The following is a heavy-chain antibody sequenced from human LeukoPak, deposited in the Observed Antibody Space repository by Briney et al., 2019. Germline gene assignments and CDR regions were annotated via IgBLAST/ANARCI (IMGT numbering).Heavy chain of an antibody. CDR1: GFTFSTYR. J-gene: IGHJ3*02. Sequence: GGSLRLSCAASGFTFSTYRMNWVSQAPGKRLEWVSYTSSSSSTIYYADSVKGRFTISRDNAKNSLYLQMNSLRAEDTGAYYCARLAHDAFDIWGQGTLLTVSS. D-gene: IGHD2-15*01. CDR2: TSSSSSTI. V-gene: IGHV3-48*01. CDR3: ARLAHDAFDI.